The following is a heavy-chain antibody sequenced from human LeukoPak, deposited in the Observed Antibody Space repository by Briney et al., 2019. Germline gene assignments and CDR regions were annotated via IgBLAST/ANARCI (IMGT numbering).Heavy chain of an antibody. V-gene: IGHV1-3*01. CDR3: ARDGPMVRGVIRYFDY. CDR1: GYTFTSYA. CDR2: INAGNGNT. Sequence: GASVKASCKASGYTFTSYAMHWVRQAPGQRLEWMGWINAGNGNTKYSQKFQGRVTITRDTSASTAYMELSSLRSEDTAVYYCARDGPMVRGVIRYFDYWGQGTLVTVSS. J-gene: IGHJ4*02. D-gene: IGHD3-10*01.